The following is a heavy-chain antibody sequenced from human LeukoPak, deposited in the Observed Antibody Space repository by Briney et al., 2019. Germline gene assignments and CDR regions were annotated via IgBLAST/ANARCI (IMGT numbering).Heavy chain of an antibody. V-gene: IGHV4-4*07. J-gene: IGHJ4*02. Sequence: SETLSLTCTVSGGSISSYYWSWIRQPAGKGLEWIGRIYTSGSTNYNPSLKSRVTMSVDTSKSQFSLKLSSVTAADTAVYYCARDSTPPGIVGATRYDYWGQGTLVTVSS. CDR2: IYTSGST. CDR3: ARDSTPPGIVGATRYDY. CDR1: GGSISSYY. D-gene: IGHD1-26*01.